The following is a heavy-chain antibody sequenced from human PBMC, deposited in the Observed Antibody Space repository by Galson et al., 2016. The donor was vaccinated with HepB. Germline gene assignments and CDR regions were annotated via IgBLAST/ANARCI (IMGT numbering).Heavy chain of an antibody. V-gene: IGHV2-5*02. CDR1: GFSLSTSGVL. J-gene: IGHJ4*02. D-gene: IGHD6-6*01. CDR3: AHSPSIAAALY. CDR2: VYWDDDK. Sequence: PALVKPTQTLTLTCTFSGFSLSTSGVLVGWIRQPPGKALEWLALVYWDDDKRLNPSLKGRVTITKDTSKNQVVLTLTNMDPVDTASYYCAHSPSIAAALYWGQGTLVTVSS.